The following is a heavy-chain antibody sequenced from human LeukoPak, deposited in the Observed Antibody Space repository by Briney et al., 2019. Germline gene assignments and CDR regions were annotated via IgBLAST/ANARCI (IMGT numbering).Heavy chain of an antibody. J-gene: IGHJ4*02. Sequence: PGGSLRLSCVASGFTFSSYAMSWVRQAPGRGLEWVSSINGSGAETWYTDSVKGRFTISRDNTKNTLYLQMNSLRAEDTAVYHCAKDYRGSDPMFVYWGQGTLVTVSS. V-gene: IGHV3-23*01. CDR1: GFTFSSYA. CDR2: INGSGAET. CDR3: AKDYRGSDPMFVY. D-gene: IGHD3-10*01.